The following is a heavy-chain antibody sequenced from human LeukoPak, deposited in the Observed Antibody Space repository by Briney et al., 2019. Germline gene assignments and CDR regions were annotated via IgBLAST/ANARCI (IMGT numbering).Heavy chain of an antibody. Sequence: GGSLRFSCAASGFTFSSYSMNWVRQARGKGLEWVSYISSSSSTIYYADSVKGRFTISRDNAKNSLYLQMNSLRAEDTAVYYCARVEVGDYYDSSGYSLFDYWGQGTLVTVSS. CDR2: ISSSSSTI. V-gene: IGHV3-48*04. CDR1: GFTFSSYS. J-gene: IGHJ4*02. CDR3: ARVEVGDYYDSSGYSLFDY. D-gene: IGHD3-22*01.